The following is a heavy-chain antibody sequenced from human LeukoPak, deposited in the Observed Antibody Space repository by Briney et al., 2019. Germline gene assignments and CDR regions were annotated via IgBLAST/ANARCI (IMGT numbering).Heavy chain of an antibody. CDR2: ISGNGGVI. CDR1: GFTFSDNY. J-gene: IGHJ4*02. V-gene: IGHV3-11*04. CDR3: AKDTDYYDSSGYRVSDY. D-gene: IGHD3-22*01. Sequence: GGSLRLSCAASGFTFSDNYMTWVRQAPGKGLEWLSYISGNGGVIQYADSVKGRFTISRDNSKNTLYLQMNSLRAEDTAVYYCAKDTDYYDSSGYRVSDYWGQGTLVTVSS.